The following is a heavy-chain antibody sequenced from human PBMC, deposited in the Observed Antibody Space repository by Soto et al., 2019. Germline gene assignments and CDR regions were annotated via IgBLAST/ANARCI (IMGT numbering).Heavy chain of an antibody. CDR3: ARDQGGTTSRHYYYGMDV. V-gene: IGHV1-2*04. J-gene: IGHJ6*02. CDR1: GYTFTSYD. Sequence: GASVKVSCKASGYTFTSYDINWVRQATGQGLEWMGWINPNSGGTNYAQKFQGWVTMTRDTSISTAYMELSRLRSDDTAVYYCARDQGGTTSRHYYYGMDVWGQGTTVTVSS. CDR2: INPNSGGT. D-gene: IGHD1-1*01.